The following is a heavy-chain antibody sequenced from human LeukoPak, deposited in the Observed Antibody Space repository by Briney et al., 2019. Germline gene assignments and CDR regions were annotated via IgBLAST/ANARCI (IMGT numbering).Heavy chain of an antibody. CDR2: INPNSGGT. CDR3: ARGGDQKDKMYGAPNY. J-gene: IGHJ4*02. V-gene: IGHV1-2*02. CDR1: GYTFTSYA. D-gene: IGHD4-17*01. Sequence: GASVKVSCKASGYTFTSYAMNWVRQAPGQGLEWMGWINPNSGGTNYAQKFQGRVTMTRDTSISTAYMELSRLRSDDTAVYYCARGGDQKDKMYGAPNYWGQGTLVTVSS.